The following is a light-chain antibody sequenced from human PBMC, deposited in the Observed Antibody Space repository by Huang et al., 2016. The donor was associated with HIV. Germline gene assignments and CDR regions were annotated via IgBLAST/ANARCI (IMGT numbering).Light chain of an antibody. CDR3: LQHNGHPLT. V-gene: IGKV1-17*03. CDR1: QGISNR. J-gene: IGKJ4*01. CDR2: DAS. Sequence: DIQMTQSPSVMSASVGDRVTISWRASQGISNRLVWFQQKPGRVPKRLIHDASSLESGVPTRFIGSGSGTEFTLTINSLQPEDFATDYCLQHNGHPLTFGGGTRVEIK.